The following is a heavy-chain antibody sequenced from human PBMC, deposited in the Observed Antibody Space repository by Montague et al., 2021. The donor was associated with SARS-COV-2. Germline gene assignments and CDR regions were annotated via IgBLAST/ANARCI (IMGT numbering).Heavy chain of an antibody. J-gene: IGHJ2*01. CDR1: GGSISGDYYY. CDR3: ARNRGWGSRGAGYIDL. D-gene: IGHD7-27*01. V-gene: IGHV4-31*03. Sequence: TLSLTCTVSGGSISGDYYYWTWIRQHPGKGLEWIAYIYYTGSTYYNPSLQSRLRTSLDTSKNQFSLTLTSVTAADTAIYYCARNRGWGSRGAGYIDLWGRGTLVTGSS. CDR2: IYYTGST.